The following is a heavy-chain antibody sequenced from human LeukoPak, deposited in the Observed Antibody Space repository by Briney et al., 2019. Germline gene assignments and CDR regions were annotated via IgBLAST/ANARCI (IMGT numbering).Heavy chain of an antibody. V-gene: IGHV3-30*18. CDR2: ISYDGSNK. D-gene: IGHD3-22*01. CDR1: GFTFSSHG. CDR3: EKELYDSSPDY. Sequence: GGSLRLSCAASGFTFSSHGMHCARQPPGNGREWQVVISYDGSNKYYTDSMADRFTISTDNSKNTLYQQMNSLRAEDTAVYYCEKELYDSSPDYWGQGTLVTVSS. J-gene: IGHJ4*02.